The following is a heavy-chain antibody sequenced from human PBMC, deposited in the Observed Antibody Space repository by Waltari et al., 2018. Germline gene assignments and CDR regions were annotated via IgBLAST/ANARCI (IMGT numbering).Heavy chain of an antibody. CDR3: ARGSYSSSYNWFDP. J-gene: IGHJ5*02. V-gene: IGHV4-59*01. CDR1: GGSISSYY. D-gene: IGHD6-6*01. Sequence: QVQLQESGPGLVKPSETLSLTCTVSGGSISSYYWSWIRKPPGKGLEWIGYIYYSGSTNYNPSLKSRVTISVDTSKNQFSLKLSSVTAADTAVYYCARGSYSSSYNWFDPWGQGTLVTVSS. CDR2: IYYSGST.